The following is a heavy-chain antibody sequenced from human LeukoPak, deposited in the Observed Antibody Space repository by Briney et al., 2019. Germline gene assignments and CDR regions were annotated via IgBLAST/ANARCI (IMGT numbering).Heavy chain of an antibody. CDR3: ARGAVSYYGSGSLSYYFDY. Sequence: SDTLSLTCTVSGGSISSYYWSWIRQPAGKGLEWTGRIYTSGSTNYNPSLKSRVTISVDKSKNQFSLKLSSVTAADTAVYYCARGAVSYYGSGSLSYYFDYWGQGTLVTVSS. J-gene: IGHJ4*02. V-gene: IGHV4-4*07. D-gene: IGHD3-10*01. CDR1: GGSISSYY. CDR2: IYTSGST.